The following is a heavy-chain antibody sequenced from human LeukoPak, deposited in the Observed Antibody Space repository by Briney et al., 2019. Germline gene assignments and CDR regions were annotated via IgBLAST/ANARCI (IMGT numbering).Heavy chain of an antibody. CDR2: ISSSSSYI. CDR3: ARGLSNPVVLDY. J-gene: IGHJ4*02. D-gene: IGHD2-15*01. V-gene: IGHV3-21*01. CDR1: GFTFSSYS. Sequence: PGGSLRLSCAASGFTFSSYSMNWVRQAPGKGLEWVSSISSSSSYIYYADSVKGRFTISRDDSKNTLYLQMNSLRAEDTAVYYCARGLSNPVVLDYWGQGTLVTVSS.